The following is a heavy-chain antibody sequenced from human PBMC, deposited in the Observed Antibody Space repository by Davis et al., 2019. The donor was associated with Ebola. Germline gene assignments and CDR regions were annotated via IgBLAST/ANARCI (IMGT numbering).Heavy chain of an antibody. CDR2: MNPNSGNT. Sequence: ASVKVSCKTSGYPFTNYDINWVRQAPGQGLEWTGWMNPNSGNTGYAQKFQGRVTMTRNTSISTAYMELSSLRSEDTAVYYCARGTYYYGSGSYYIRNYYGMDVWGQGTTVTVSS. CDR1: GYPFTNYD. J-gene: IGHJ6*02. D-gene: IGHD3-10*01. CDR3: ARGTYYYGSGSYYIRNYYGMDV. V-gene: IGHV1-8*01.